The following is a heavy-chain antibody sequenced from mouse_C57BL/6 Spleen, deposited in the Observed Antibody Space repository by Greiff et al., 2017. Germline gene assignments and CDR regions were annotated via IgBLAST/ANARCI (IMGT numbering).Heavy chain of an antibody. CDR3: AREEGNYGFAY. Sequence: QVQLQQSGPELVRPGVSVKISCKGSGYTFTDYAMHWVKQRPGQGLEWIGMIHPNSGSTNYNEKFKSKATLTVDKSSSTAYMQLSSLTSEDSAVYYCAREEGNYGFAYWGQGTLVTVSA. D-gene: IGHD2-1*01. V-gene: IGHV1-64*01. J-gene: IGHJ3*01. CDR2: IHPNSGST. CDR1: GYTFTDYA.